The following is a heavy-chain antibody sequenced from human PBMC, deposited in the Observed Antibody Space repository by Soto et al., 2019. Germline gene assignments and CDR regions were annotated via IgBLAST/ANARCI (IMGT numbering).Heavy chain of an antibody. CDR1: GFLFSTYA. Sequence: PGGSLRLSCAASGFLFSTYAMNWVRQVPGRGLEWIAAISNTGDSAYYAESVRGRFTISRDNSINTLYLQVRSLRPEDTAVYYCAHPRGYGVFDAVDIWGQGTMVTVSS. V-gene: IGHV3-23*01. CDR2: ISNTGDSA. J-gene: IGHJ3*02. D-gene: IGHD4-17*01. CDR3: AHPRGYGVFDAVDI.